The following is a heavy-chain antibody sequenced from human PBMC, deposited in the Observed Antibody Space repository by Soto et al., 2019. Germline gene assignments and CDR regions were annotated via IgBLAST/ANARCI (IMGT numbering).Heavy chain of an antibody. CDR3: ARMASFGSLNWFDH. CDR2: MNPGSGDT. V-gene: IGHV1-8*01. Sequence: XSVKVSCKASGYIFTNNDVSWVRQATGQGLEWMGWMNPGSGDTGYAQKFQGRVTMTRNISIATAYMELSSLRADDTAIYYCARMASFGSLNWFDHWGQGNLVTVSS. CDR1: GYIFTNND. J-gene: IGHJ5*02. D-gene: IGHD5-18*01.